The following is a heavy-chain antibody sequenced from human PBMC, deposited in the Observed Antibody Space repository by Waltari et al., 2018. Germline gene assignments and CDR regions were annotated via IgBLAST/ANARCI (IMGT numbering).Heavy chain of an antibody. CDR2: IRYDGSNK. CDR3: AKGRGVDV. Sequence: QVQLVESGGGVVQPGGSLSLSWAASGFTFSSCGMHWVRQAPGKGLEWVAFIRYDGSNKYYADSVKGRFTISRDNSKNTLYLQMNSLRAEDTAVYYCAKGRGVDVWGQGTTVTVSS. V-gene: IGHV3-30*02. CDR1: GFTFSSCG. J-gene: IGHJ6*02. D-gene: IGHD3-10*01.